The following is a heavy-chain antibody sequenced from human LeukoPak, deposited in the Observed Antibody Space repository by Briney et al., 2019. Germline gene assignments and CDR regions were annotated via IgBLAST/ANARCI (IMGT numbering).Heavy chain of an antibody. CDR2: MNPNSGNT. Sequence: GASVTVSCKASGYTFTSYDINWVRQATGQGLEWMGWMNPNSGNTSYAQKVQGRVTITRNTSISTAYMELSSLRSEDTAVYYCARGLGRWSRIGYYYYYMDVWGKGTTVTVSS. J-gene: IGHJ6*03. CDR1: GYTFTSYD. D-gene: IGHD3-16*01. CDR3: ARGLGRWSRIGYYYYYMDV. V-gene: IGHV1-8*03.